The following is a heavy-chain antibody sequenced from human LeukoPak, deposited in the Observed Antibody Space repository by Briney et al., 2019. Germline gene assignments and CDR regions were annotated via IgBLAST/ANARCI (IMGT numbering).Heavy chain of an antibody. CDR2: ISGSSTHI. D-gene: IGHD2/OR15-2a*01. CDR1: GFSFSSYS. Sequence: GGSLRLSCAASGFSFSSYSMNWVRQAPGKGLEWVSSISGSSTHILYADSVKGRFTISRDDARSSLYLQMNSLRAEDTAVYYCAKFETRGNTDFDYWGQGTLVTVSS. CDR3: AKFETRGNTDFDY. J-gene: IGHJ4*02. V-gene: IGHV3-21*01.